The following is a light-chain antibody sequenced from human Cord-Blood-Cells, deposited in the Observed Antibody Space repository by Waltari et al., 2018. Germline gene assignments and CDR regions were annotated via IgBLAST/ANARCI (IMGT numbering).Light chain of an antibody. V-gene: IGLV2-8*01. Sequence: HSALTEPPSASGSPGQSVTLSCTGTSRDVGGYNYVSWYQQHPGKAPKLMIYEVSKRPSGVPGRFSGSKPGNTASLTVSGLQAEDEADYYCSSYAGSNNVVFGGGTKLTVL. CDR2: EVS. CDR1: SRDVGGYNY. CDR3: SSYAGSNNVV. J-gene: IGLJ2*01.